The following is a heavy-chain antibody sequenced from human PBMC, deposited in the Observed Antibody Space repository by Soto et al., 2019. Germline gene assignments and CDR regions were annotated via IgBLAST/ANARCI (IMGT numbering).Heavy chain of an antibody. D-gene: IGHD2-2*01. CDR1: GGSISSSSYY. V-gene: IGHV4-39*01. CDR3: ARVPAAAASGNWFDP. Sequence: SETLSLTCTVSGGSISSSSYYWGWIRQPPGKGLEWIGSIYYSGSTYYNPSLKSRVTISVDTSKNQFSLKLSSVTAADTAVYYCARVPAAAASGNWFDPWGQGTLVTVSS. J-gene: IGHJ5*02. CDR2: IYYSGST.